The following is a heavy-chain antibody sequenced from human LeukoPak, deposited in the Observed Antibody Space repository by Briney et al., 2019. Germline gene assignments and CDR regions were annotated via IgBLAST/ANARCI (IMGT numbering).Heavy chain of an antibody. CDR3: ATYSHWVAGDV. CDR1: GFTFSSYG. Sequence: PGRSLRLSCAASGFTFSSYGMHWVRQAPGKGLEWVAVIWYDGSNKYYADSVKGRFTISRDNARKSLYLQMSSLRAEDTAVYYCATYSHWVAGDVWGQGTTVTVSS. CDR2: IWYDGSNK. J-gene: IGHJ6*02. D-gene: IGHD3-16*01. V-gene: IGHV3-33*03.